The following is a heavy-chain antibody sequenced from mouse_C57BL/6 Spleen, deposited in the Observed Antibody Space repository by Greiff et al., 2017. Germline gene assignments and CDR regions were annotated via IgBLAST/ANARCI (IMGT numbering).Heavy chain of an antibody. CDR1: GFTFSSYT. J-gene: IGHJ4*01. D-gene: IGHD2-4*01. V-gene: IGHV5-9*01. CDR3: ARDYYYAMDY. Sequence: EVKLVESGGGLVKPGGSLKLSCAASGFTFSSYTMSWVRQTPEKRLEWVATISGGGGNTYYPDSVKGRFTISRANAKNTLYLQMSSLRSEDTALYYCARDYYYAMDYWGQGTSVTVSS. CDR2: ISGGGGNT.